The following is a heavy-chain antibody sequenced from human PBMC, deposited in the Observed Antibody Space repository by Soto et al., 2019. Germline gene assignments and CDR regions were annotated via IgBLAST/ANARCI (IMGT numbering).Heavy chain of an antibody. J-gene: IGHJ2*01. CDR2: ISYDGSNK. CDR3: AKAKWAVTTSLWYFDL. CDR1: GFTFSSYG. Sequence: QVQLVESGGGVVQPGRSLRLSCAASGFTFSSYGMHWVRQAPGKGLEWGAVISYDGSNKYYADSVKGRFTISRDNSKNTLYLQMNSLRAEDTAVYYCAKAKWAVTTSLWYFDLWGRGTLVTVSS. V-gene: IGHV3-30*18. D-gene: IGHD4-17*01.